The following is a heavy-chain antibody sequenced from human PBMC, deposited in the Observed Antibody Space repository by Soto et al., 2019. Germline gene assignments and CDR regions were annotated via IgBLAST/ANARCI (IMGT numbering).Heavy chain of an antibody. V-gene: IGHV4-59*01. Sequence: QVQLQESGPGLVKPSETLSLTCTVSGGSISSYYWSWIRQPPGKGLEWIGYIYYSGSTNYNPSLKSRVTISVDTSKNQFSLKLSSVTAADTAVYYCARFGRIGYSYGTGADYYYGMDVWGQGTTVTVSS. J-gene: IGHJ6*02. CDR2: IYYSGST. CDR1: GGSISSYY. D-gene: IGHD5-18*01. CDR3: ARFGRIGYSYGTGADYYYGMDV.